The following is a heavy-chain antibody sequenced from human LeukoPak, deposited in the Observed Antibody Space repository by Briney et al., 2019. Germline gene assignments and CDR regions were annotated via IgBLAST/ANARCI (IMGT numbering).Heavy chain of an antibody. Sequence: LRLSCAASGFTFSSYTMNWIRQHPGKGLEWIGYIYYSGSTYYNPSLKSRVTISVDTSKNQFSLKLSSVTAADTAVYYCARSPHYYDSSGYYPYYFDYWGQGTLVTVSS. J-gene: IGHJ4*02. V-gene: IGHV4-31*02. CDR1: GFTFSSYT. CDR2: IYYSGST. D-gene: IGHD3-22*01. CDR3: ARSPHYYDSSGYYPYYFDY.